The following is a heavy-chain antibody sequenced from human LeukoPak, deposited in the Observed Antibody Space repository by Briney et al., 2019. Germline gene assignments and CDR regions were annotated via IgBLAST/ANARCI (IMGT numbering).Heavy chain of an antibody. CDR2: IYYSGST. V-gene: IGHV4-39*01. J-gene: IGHJ6*03. D-gene: IGHD6-13*01. Sequence: SETLSLTCTVSGGSISSSSYYWGWIRQPPGKGLEWIGSIYYSGSTYYNPSLKSRVTISVDTSKNQFSLKLGSVTAADTAVYYCASGEAGIAAAGTPLGYYYYMDVWGKGTTVTVSS. CDR1: GGSISSSSYY. CDR3: ASGEAGIAAAGTPLGYYYYMDV.